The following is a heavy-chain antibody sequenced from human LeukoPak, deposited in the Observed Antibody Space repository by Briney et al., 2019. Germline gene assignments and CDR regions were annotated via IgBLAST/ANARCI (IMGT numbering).Heavy chain of an antibody. D-gene: IGHD6-13*01. CDR1: GYNFPIYW. CDR2: IYPDDSNT. J-gene: IGHJ6*03. V-gene: IGHV5-51*01. CDR3: ARQGAAGKYYYYMDV. Sequence: GEALKISCQGSGYNFPIYWIGWGRQMPGQGLEWMGIIYPDDSNTIYGPSFQGQVTISADKSINTAYLEWSSLKASDTAIYYCARQGAAGKYYYYMDVWGKGTTVTVSS.